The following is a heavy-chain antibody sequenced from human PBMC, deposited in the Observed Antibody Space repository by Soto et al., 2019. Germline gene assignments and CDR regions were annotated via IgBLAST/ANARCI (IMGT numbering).Heavy chain of an antibody. CDR2: IKSKTDGGTT. Sequence: PGGSLRLSCAASGFTFSNAWMSWVRQAPGKGLEWVGRIKSKTDGGTTDYAAPVKGRFTISRDDSKNTLYLQMNSLKTEDTAVYYCTTVRVVLMVYAIGMDVWGQGTTVTVS. V-gene: IGHV3-15*01. D-gene: IGHD2-8*01. CDR3: TTVRVVLMVYAIGMDV. J-gene: IGHJ6*02. CDR1: GFTFSNAW.